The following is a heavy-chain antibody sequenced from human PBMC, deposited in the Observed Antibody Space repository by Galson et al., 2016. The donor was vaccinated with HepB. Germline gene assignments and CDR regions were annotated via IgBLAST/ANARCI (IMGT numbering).Heavy chain of an antibody. CDR1: GFTLSRHS. CDR2: ISITSTTK. CDR3: ARDDRWYYYDSSGYYYGAFDM. V-gene: IGHV3-48*02. D-gene: IGHD3-22*01. Sequence: SLRLSCAGSGFTLSRHSMNWVRQAPGKGLEWSSYISITSTTKYYADSAKGRFTISRDNAKNSLYLQMNSLRDEDTAVYYCARDDRWYYYDSSGYYYGAFDMWGQGTMVAVSS. J-gene: IGHJ3*02.